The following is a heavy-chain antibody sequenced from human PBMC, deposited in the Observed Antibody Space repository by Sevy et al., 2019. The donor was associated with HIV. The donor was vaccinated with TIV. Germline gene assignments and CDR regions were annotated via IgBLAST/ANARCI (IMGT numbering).Heavy chain of an antibody. Sequence: GGCLRLSCAASGFTFSSYEMNWVRQAPGKGLEWVSYISSSGSTIYYADSVKGRFTISRDNAKNSLYLQMNSLRAEDTAVYYCARDDAGLFDYWGQGTLVTVSS. D-gene: IGHD6-13*01. CDR2: ISSSGSTI. V-gene: IGHV3-48*03. CDR1: GFTFSSYE. J-gene: IGHJ4*02. CDR3: ARDDAGLFDY.